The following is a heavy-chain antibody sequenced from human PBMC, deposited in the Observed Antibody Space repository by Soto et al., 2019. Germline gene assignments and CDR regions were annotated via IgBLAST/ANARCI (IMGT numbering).Heavy chain of an antibody. Sequence: QVQLVQSGAEVKKPGSSVKVSCKASGGTFSSYAISWVRQAPGQGLEWMGGISPLFGTANYAQKFQGRVRITADESTSTAYRELSILKSEDTAVYYSTRYLGTTVVNSEYDDYYCMYAWCQGTTVTFAS. CDR2: ISPLFGTA. J-gene: IGHJ6*02. V-gene: IGHV1-69*01. CDR3: TRYLGTTVVNSEYDDYYCMYA. D-gene: IGHD4-17*01. CDR1: GGTFSSYA.